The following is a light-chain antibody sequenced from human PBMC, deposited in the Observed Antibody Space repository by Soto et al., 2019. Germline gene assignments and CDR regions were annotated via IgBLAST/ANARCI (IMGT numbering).Light chain of an antibody. CDR3: QQRSQQRSNWLLT. J-gene: IGKJ4*01. CDR2: DTS. Sequence: EIVLTQSPATLSLSPGERATLSCRASQSVRSYLTWYQQKPGQAPRLLIYDTSNRATGIPARFSGSGSGTDFTLTISSLEPEDFAVYYCQQRSQQRSNWLLTFGGGTKVEIK. V-gene: IGKV3-11*01. CDR1: QSVRSY.